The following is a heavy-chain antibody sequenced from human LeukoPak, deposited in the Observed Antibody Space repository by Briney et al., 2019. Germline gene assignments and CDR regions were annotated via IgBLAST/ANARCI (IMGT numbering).Heavy chain of an antibody. CDR1: GGSVNTCY. CDR3: ARLRRDINDWYADDC. Sequence: SETLSLTCSVHGGSVNTCYWSWIRQSAGKGLEWIGRISITEGTNYNPSLKSRVSMSVDASKNQVSLKLGSVTAADTAVYYCARLRRDINDWYADDCWGQGTLVTVSS. CDR2: ISITEGT. J-gene: IGHJ4*02. D-gene: IGHD6-19*01. V-gene: IGHV4-4*07.